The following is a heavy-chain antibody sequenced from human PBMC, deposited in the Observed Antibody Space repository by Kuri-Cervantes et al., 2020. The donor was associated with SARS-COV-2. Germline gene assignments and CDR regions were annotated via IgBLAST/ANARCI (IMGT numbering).Heavy chain of an antibody. J-gene: IGHJ3*02. Sequence: ASVKVSCKASGYTFTSYGISWVRQAPGQGLEWMGWISAYNGNTNYAQKLQGRVTITADKSTSTAYMELSSLRSEDTAVYYCARVVGATKAGAFDIWGQGTMVTVSS. CDR1: GYTFTSYG. CDR2: ISAYNGNT. D-gene: IGHD1-26*01. V-gene: IGHV1-18*01. CDR3: ARVVGATKAGAFDI.